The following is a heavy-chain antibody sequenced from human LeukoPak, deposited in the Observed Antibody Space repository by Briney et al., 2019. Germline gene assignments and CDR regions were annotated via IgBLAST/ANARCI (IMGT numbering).Heavy chain of an antibody. D-gene: IGHD5/OR15-5a*01. CDR2: IYYTGNA. V-gene: IGHV4-39*07. Sequence: SETLSLTCSVSGGSISNTNYYWGWIRQPPGKGPEWIGNIYYTGNAYYNPSLKSRVTISVDTSKNQFSLKLSSVAAADTAVYYCAREKDSIVSTARMDVWGRGTTVTVSS. CDR3: AREKDSIVSTARMDV. CDR1: GGSISNTNYY. J-gene: IGHJ6*03.